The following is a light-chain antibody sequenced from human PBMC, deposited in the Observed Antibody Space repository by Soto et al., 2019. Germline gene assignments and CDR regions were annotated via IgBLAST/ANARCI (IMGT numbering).Light chain of an antibody. V-gene: IGLV2-14*03. CDR2: DVS. CDR3: CSYTTSSLYD. Sequence: QSVLTQPASVSGTPGQSITISCTGTNNDVGDYNYVSWYQQHPGKATKLIIYDVSNRPSGVSYRFSGSKSGNTASLTISGLQAEDEADYYCCSYTTSSLYDFGTGTKLTVL. J-gene: IGLJ1*01. CDR1: NNDVGDYNY.